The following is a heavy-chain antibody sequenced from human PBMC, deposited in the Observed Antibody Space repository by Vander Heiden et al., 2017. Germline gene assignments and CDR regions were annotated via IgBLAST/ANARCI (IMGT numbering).Heavy chain of an antibody. V-gene: IGHV4-31*03. CDR2: IYYSGST. D-gene: IGHD7-27*01. J-gene: IGHJ4*02. Sequence: QVQLPESGPGLVKPSQTPSRTCTVSGASISSGGYYWSWIRQHPGKGLEWSGYIYYSGSTYYDPSLKSRVTISVDTSKNQFSLNLSSVTAADTAVYYCARKADWGLFDYWGQGTLVTVSS. CDR1: GASISSGGYY. CDR3: ARKADWGLFDY.